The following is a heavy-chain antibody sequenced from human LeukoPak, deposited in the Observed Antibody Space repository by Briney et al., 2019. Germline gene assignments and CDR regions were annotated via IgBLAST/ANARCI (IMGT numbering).Heavy chain of an antibody. CDR2: ISRSSNYI. Sequence: PGGSLRLSCAASGFTFSNYSMNWVRQAPGKGLEWVSSISRSSNYIYYGDSVKGRFTISRDNAKNSLYLQMNSLRAEDTAVYYCARPTIAATRDNYYYYYMDVWGKGTTVTISS. V-gene: IGHV3-21*01. J-gene: IGHJ6*03. CDR3: ARPTIAATRDNYYYYYMDV. CDR1: GFTFSNYS. D-gene: IGHD6-13*01.